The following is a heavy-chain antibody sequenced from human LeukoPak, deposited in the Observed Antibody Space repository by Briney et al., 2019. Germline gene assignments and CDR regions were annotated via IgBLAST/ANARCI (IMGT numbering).Heavy chain of an antibody. CDR2: ISSSSSTI. V-gene: IGHV3-48*01. J-gene: IGHJ4*02. Sequence: PGESLRLSCAASGFTFSSYSMNWVRQAPGKGLEWVSYISSSSSTIYYADSVKGRFTISRDNSKNTLYLQMNSLRAEDTAVYYCAKDHRLDVVVVAASPFDYWGQGTLVTVSS. CDR3: AKDHRLDVVVVAASPFDY. D-gene: IGHD2-15*01. CDR1: GFTFSSYS.